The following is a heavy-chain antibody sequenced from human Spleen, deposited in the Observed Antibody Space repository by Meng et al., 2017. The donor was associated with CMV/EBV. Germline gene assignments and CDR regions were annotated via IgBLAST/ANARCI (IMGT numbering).Heavy chain of an antibody. CDR3: AKDIKHTLTSSFDY. Sequence: GESLKISCAVSEFSVTDNYMSWVRQAPGRGLEWVSVIYSDESGGSTYYADSVKGRFTISRDNAKNSLYLQMNSLRVEDMALYYCAKDIKHTLTSSFDYWGQGTLVTVSS. CDR2: IYSDESGGST. CDR1: EFSVTDNY. V-gene: IGHV3-53*05. D-gene: IGHD1-14*01. J-gene: IGHJ4*02.